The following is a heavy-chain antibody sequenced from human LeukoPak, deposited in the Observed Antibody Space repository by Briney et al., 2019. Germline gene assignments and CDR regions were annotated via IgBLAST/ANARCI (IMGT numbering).Heavy chain of an antibody. CDR3: AKGYYDYIWGSYRSDAFDI. J-gene: IGHJ3*02. CDR2: ISGSGGLT. D-gene: IGHD3-16*02. Sequence: GGSLRLSCAASGFPFNSYVMTWVRQAPGKGLEWVSVISGSGGLTYHADSVKGRFTVSRDNSKNTLYLQMNSLRVEDTAVYSCAKGYYDYIWGSYRSDAFDIWGQGTVVTVSS. CDR1: GFPFNSYV. V-gene: IGHV3-23*01.